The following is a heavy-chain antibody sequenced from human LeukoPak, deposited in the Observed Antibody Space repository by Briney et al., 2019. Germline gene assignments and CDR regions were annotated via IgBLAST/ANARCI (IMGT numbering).Heavy chain of an antibody. CDR2: IYSGGST. J-gene: IGHJ4*02. Sequence: GGSLRLSCAASGFTFSIYAMSWVRQAPGKGLEWVSVIYSGGSTYYADSVKGRFTISRDNSKNTLYLQMNSLRAEDTAVYYCARGGGSIADPLDYWGQGTLVTVSS. D-gene: IGHD6-6*01. V-gene: IGHV3-66*01. CDR3: ARGGGSIADPLDY. CDR1: GFTFSIYA.